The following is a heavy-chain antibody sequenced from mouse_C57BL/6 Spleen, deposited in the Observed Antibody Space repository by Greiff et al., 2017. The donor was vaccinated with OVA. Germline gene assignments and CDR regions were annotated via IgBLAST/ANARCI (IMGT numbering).Heavy chain of an antibody. CDR2: IDPSDSET. CDR1: GYTFTSYW. Sequence: QVQLQQPGAELVRPGSSVKLSCKASGYTFTSYWMHWVKQRPIQGLEWIGNIDPSDSETHYNQKFKDKATLTVDKSSSTAYMQLSSRTSEDSAVYYCARWYYGSSYWYFDVWGTGTTVTVSS. V-gene: IGHV1-52*01. CDR3: ARWYYGSSYWYFDV. J-gene: IGHJ1*03. D-gene: IGHD1-1*01.